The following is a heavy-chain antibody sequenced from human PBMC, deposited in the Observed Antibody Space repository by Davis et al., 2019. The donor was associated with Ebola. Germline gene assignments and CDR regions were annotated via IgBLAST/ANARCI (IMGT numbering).Heavy chain of an antibody. CDR3: ARDGGIAADEFDY. Sequence: GGSLRLSCAVSGFNVRSNYMSWVRQAPGKGLEWVSSISSSSSYIYYADSVKGRFTISRDNAKNSLFLQMNSLRDEDTAVYYCARDGGIAADEFDYWGQGTLVSVSS. D-gene: IGHD6-13*01. CDR1: GFNVRSNY. J-gene: IGHJ4*02. V-gene: IGHV3-21*01. CDR2: ISSSSSYI.